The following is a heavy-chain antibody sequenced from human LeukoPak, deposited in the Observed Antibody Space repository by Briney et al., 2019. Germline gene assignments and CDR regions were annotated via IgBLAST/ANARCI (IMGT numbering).Heavy chain of an antibody. J-gene: IGHJ4*02. Sequence: PGRSLRLSCAASGFTFSSYGMHWVRQAPGKGLEWVAVIWYDGSNKYYADSVKGRFTISRDNSKNTLYLQMNSLRAEDTAVYYCAKESSGWKNYFDYWGQGTLVTVSS. CDR2: IWYDGSNK. D-gene: IGHD6-25*01. CDR1: GFTFSSYG. CDR3: AKESSGWKNYFDY. V-gene: IGHV3-33*06.